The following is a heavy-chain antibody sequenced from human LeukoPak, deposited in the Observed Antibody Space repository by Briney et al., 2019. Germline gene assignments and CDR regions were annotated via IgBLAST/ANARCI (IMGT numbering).Heavy chain of an antibody. CDR3: AKVSGYCTNDVCFSYY. CDR1: GFTFGSYA. J-gene: IGHJ4*02. CDR2: ISYDGSNK. D-gene: IGHD2-8*01. Sequence: GRSLRLSCAASGFTFGSYAMHWVRQAPGKGLEWVAVISYDGSNKYYADSVKGRFTISRDNSKNTLYLQMNSLRAEDTAVYYCAKVSGYCTNDVCFSYYWGQGTLVTVSS. V-gene: IGHV3-30-3*01.